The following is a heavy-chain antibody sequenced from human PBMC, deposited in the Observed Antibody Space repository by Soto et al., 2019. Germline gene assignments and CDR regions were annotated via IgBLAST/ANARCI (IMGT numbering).Heavy chain of an antibody. CDR3: ARGPVMGATTDFDY. D-gene: IGHD1-26*01. J-gene: IGHJ4*02. CDR2: IYYSGST. CDR1: GGSISSGGYY. Sequence: QVQLQESGPGLVKPSQTLSLTCTVSGGSISSGGYYWSWIRQHPGKGLEWIGYIYYSGSTDYNPSLKSRVTISVDTSKNQFSLKLSSVTAADTAVYYCARGPVMGATTDFDYWGQGTLVTVSS. V-gene: IGHV4-31*03.